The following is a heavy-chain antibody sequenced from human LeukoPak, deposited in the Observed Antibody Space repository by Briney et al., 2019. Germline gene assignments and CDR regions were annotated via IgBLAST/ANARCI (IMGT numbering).Heavy chain of an antibody. Sequence: GESLEISFKGSGCHFTNHWIGWVGPMPGKGLGLMGMIYPGDCDTRYSPSFQGQVTISAAKYINTAYLQWSRLKAWDTDTADCPSARVGRGGSWPTEGFGSWGQGTLVTVSS. V-gene: IGHV5-51*01. J-gene: IGHJ5*01. CDR1: GCHFTNHW. CDR2: IYPGDCDT. CDR3: PSARVGRGGSWPTEGFGS. D-gene: IGHD2-15*01.